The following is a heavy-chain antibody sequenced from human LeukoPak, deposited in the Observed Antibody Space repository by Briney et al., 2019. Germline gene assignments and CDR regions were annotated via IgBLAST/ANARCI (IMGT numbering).Heavy chain of an antibody. CDR3: ARAPVLTLGAFDI. V-gene: IGHV1-8*01. J-gene: IGHJ3*02. D-gene: IGHD3-16*01. Sequence: ASVKVSSKASGYTFTSYDINWVRQATGQGLEWMGWMNPNSGNTGYAQKFQGRVTMTRNTSISTAYMELSSLRSEDTAVYYCARAPVLTLGAFDIWGQGTMVTVSS. CDR2: MNPNSGNT. CDR1: GYTFTSYD.